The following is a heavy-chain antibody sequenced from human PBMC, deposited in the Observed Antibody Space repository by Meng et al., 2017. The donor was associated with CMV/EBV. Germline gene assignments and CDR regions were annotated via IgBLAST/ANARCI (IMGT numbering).Heavy chain of an antibody. J-gene: IGHJ6*02. CDR3: ASTATMFYYYYGMDV. Sequence: ASVKVSCKASGYTFTGYYMHWVRQAPGQGLEWMGWINPNSGGTNYAQKFQGRVTITTDESTSTAYMELSSLRSEDTAVYYCASTATMFYYYYGMDVWGQGTTVTVSS. D-gene: IGHD5-24*01. CDR2: INPNSGGT. V-gene: IGHV1-2*02. CDR1: GYTFTGYY.